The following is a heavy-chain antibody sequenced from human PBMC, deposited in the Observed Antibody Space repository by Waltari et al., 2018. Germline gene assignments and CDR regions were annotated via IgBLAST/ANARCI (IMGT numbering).Heavy chain of an antibody. CDR2: LSSGGTNI. Sequence: EVQLVESGGGLVQPGGSLRLSCAASGFTFSSYEMNWVRQAPGKGLELVSYLSSGGTNIFYAASVKGRFTISRDNAKNSLYLHMNSLRVEDTAVYYCARERSVTGKGNLDYWGQGTLVTVSS. J-gene: IGHJ4*02. CDR1: GFTFSSYE. V-gene: IGHV3-48*03. CDR3: ARERSVTGKGNLDY. D-gene: IGHD3-10*01.